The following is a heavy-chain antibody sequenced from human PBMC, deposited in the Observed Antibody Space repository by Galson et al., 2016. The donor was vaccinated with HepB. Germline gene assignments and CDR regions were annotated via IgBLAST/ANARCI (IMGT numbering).Heavy chain of an antibody. CDR3: ARVLAYKYDSSGYHFDY. Sequence: TLSLTCTVSGGSINSGGYYWSWIRQHPGKGLEWIGYISYSGSTYYNPSLKSRLTISADTSKNQFSLKLSSVTAADTAVYYCARVLAYKYDSSGYHFDYWGQGTLVTVSS. D-gene: IGHD3-22*01. CDR1: GGSINSGGYY. CDR2: ISYSGST. J-gene: IGHJ4*02. V-gene: IGHV4-31*03.